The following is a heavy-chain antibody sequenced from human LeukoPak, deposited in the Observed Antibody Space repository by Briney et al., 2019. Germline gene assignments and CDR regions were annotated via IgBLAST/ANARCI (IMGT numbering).Heavy chain of an antibody. CDR1: GGPISSYH. CDR3: ARAGLKGKRNWFDP. Sequence: PSETLSLTCTVSGGPISSYHWSWIRQPAGKGLEWIGRIYTSGSTNYNPSLKIRVTMSVDTSKNQFSLKLSSVPAADTAVYYCARAGLKGKRNWFDPWGQGTLVTVSS. CDR2: IYTSGST. D-gene: IGHD2-8*01. V-gene: IGHV4-4*07. J-gene: IGHJ5*02.